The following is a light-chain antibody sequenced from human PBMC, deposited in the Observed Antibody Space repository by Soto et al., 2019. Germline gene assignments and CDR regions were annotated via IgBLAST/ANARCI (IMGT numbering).Light chain of an antibody. J-gene: IGLJ2*01. CDR3: AAWDDSLNGVV. V-gene: IGLV1-44*01. Sequence: QSVLTQPPSASGTPGQRVTISCSGGSSNIGSYTVNWYQQLPGTAPKLLIYSNNQRPSGVPDRFSGSKSGTSVSLAISGLQSEDEADYYCAAWDDSLNGVVFGGGTKLTV. CDR2: SNN. CDR1: SSNIGSYT.